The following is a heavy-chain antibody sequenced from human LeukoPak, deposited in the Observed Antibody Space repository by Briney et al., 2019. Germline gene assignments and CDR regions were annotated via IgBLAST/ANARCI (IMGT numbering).Heavy chain of an antibody. V-gene: IGHV3-23*01. CDR1: GFTFSTYG. CDR3: ARAVDGTPNDACDI. Sequence: GGSLRLSCAASGFTFSTYGMSWVRQAPGRGLEWVSTISGSGGSTYYADSVKGRFTISRDNSKNTLYLQMNSLRAEDTAVYYCARAVDGTPNDACDICGRGTMVTVSS. D-gene: IGHD6-19*01. J-gene: IGHJ3*02. CDR2: ISGSGGST.